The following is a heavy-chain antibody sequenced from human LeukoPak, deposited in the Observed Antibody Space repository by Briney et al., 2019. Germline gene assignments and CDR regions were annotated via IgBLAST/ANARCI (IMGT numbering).Heavy chain of an antibody. V-gene: IGHV3-11*01. Sequence: GGSLRLSCAASGFTFSDYYMSWIRQAPGKGLEWVSYISSSGSTIYYADSVKGRFTISRDNAKNSLYLQMNSLRAEDTAVYYCAILPVYCSGGSCYSEDYWGQGTLVTVSS. CDR2: ISSSGSTI. CDR1: GFTFSDYY. CDR3: AILPVYCSGGSCYSEDY. D-gene: IGHD2-15*01. J-gene: IGHJ4*02.